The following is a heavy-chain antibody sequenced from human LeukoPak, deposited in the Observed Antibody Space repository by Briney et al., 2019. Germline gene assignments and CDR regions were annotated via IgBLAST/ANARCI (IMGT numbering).Heavy chain of an antibody. CDR3: AREEYSSGWYGFDY. Sequence: GGSLRLSCAASGFTFSSYSMNWVRQAPGKGLEWVSSISSSSSYIYYADSVKGRFTISRDNAKNSLYLQMNSLRAEDTAVYYCAREEYSSGWYGFDYWGQGTLVTVSS. J-gene: IGHJ4*02. CDR2: ISSSSSYI. CDR1: GFTFSSYS. D-gene: IGHD6-19*01. V-gene: IGHV3-21*01.